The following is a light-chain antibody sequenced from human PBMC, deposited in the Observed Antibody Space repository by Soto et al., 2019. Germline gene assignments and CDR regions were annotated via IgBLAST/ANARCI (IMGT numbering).Light chain of an antibody. Sequence: DIQMTQSPSYLSASVCDTVNITCRASLGIRNDLGWYQHKPGKAPKRLIYAASSLQSGVPSRFSGSGSGTEFTLTISSLQSEDFAEYHCQQYNNWPQTFGQGTKVDIK. V-gene: IGKV1-17*01. CDR3: QQYNNWPQT. CDR1: LGIRND. CDR2: AAS. J-gene: IGKJ1*01.